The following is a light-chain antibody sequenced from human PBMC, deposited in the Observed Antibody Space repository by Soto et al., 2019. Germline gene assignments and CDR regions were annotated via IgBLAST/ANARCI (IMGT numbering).Light chain of an antibody. CDR1: QSVSSY. CDR3: QQCDTSPWT. J-gene: IGKJ1*01. V-gene: IGKV3-20*01. Sequence: IVLTQSPDPLSLSPWERATLSCRASQSVSSYLAWYQQKPGQAPRLLIYDASTRATGIPDRFSGSGSGTDFTLAISRLEPGDSAVYFCQQCDTSPWTFGQGTKVDIK. CDR2: DAS.